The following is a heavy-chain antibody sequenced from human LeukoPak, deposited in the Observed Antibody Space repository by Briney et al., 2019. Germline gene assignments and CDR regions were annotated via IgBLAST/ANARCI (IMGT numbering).Heavy chain of an antibody. J-gene: IGHJ5*02. CDR1: GFTFSSYA. V-gene: IGHV3-30*04. D-gene: IGHD6-13*01. CDR3: ARAIATVGLWFDP. Sequence: PGGSLRLSCAASGFTFSSYAMHWVRQAPGKGLEWVAFISYDGSNEYYADSVKGRFTISRDNSKNSLYLQMNSLRAEDTAVYYCARAIATVGLWFDPWGQGTLVTVSS. CDR2: ISYDGSNE.